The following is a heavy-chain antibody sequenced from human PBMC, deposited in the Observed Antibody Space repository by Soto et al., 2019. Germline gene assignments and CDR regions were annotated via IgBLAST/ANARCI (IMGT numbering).Heavy chain of an antibody. Sequence: EVHLAESGGGLVQPGGSLRLSCTTSGFNFGDYGMHWVRQVPGKGLEWVSGVSWNGDRVDYAECVRGRFTTSRDDAKSSLYLVMNSLRPEDTGLYYCAKDVTIFGVLDGDGLDAWGQGTAVTVPS. CDR3: AKDVTIFGVLDGDGLDA. D-gene: IGHD3-3*01. CDR2: VSWNGDRV. J-gene: IGHJ6*02. CDR1: GFNFGDYG. V-gene: IGHV3-9*01.